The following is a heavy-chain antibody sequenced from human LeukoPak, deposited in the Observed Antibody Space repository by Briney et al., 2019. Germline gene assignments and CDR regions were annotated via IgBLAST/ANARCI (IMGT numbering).Heavy chain of an antibody. J-gene: IGHJ6*03. CDR3: AKLGKTENHYGSGRFSYYYYMDV. CDR1: GDSITSYF. V-gene: IGHV4-59*01. Sequence: PSETLSLTCTVSGDSITSYFWSWIRQPPGKGLEWVGYIFYSGITNYNPSLKSRVTISVDTSKNQFSLKLSSVTAADTAVYYCAKLGKTENHYGSGRFSYYYYMDVWGKGTTVTISS. CDR2: IFYSGIT. D-gene: IGHD3-10*01.